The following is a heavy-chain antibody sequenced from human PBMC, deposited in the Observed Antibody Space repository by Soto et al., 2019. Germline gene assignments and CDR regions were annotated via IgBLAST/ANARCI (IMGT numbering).Heavy chain of an antibody. CDR1: GFTFSSYG. CDR3: AEEIRRPFWWYFDL. CDR2: ISYDGSNK. D-gene: IGHD3-3*01. J-gene: IGHJ2*01. V-gene: IGHV3-30*18. Sequence: QVQLVESGGGVVQPGRSLRLSCAASGFTFSSYGMHWVRQAPGKGLEWVAVISYDGSNKYNADSVKGRFTISRDNSKNTLYLQMNSLIAEDTAVYYCAEEIRRPFWWYFDLWGRGTLVTVSS.